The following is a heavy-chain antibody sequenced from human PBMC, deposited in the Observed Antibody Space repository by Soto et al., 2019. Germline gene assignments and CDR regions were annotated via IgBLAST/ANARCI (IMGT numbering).Heavy chain of an antibody. CDR1: GGSISSYY. CDR3: AKIPRLRYYDFWSGPSSYMDV. J-gene: IGHJ6*03. CDR2: IYYSGST. D-gene: IGHD3-3*01. V-gene: IGHV4-59*12. Sequence: ASETLSLTCTVSGGSISSYYWSWIRQPPGKGLEWIGYIYYSGSTNYNPSLKSRVTISVDTSKNQFSLKLSSVTAADTAVYYCAKIPRLRYYDFWSGPSSYMDVWGKGTTVTVSS.